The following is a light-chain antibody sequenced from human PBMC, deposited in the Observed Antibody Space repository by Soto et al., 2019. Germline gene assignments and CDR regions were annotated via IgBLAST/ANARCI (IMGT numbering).Light chain of an antibody. J-gene: IGKJ1*01. CDR3: QQTYSAPQL. CDR2: AVS. Sequence: DIQMTQSPSSLSASIGDRVSITCRSSQSIVAPLNWYQQRLGKAPKLLMYAVSSLQSGASSRFSGSGSGTDFTLSINSLQREDFATYYCQQTYSAPQLFGQGTNVDI. CDR1: QSIVAP. V-gene: IGKV1-39*01.